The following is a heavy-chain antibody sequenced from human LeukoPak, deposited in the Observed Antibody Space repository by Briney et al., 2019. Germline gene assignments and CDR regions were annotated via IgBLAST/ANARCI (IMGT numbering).Heavy chain of an antibody. V-gene: IGHV1-2*02. D-gene: IGHD5-12*01. J-gene: IGHJ4*02. CDR3: ARDPFSGYDPYYFDY. Sequence: GASVKVSCKASGYTFTGYYMHWVRQAPGQGLEWMGWINPNSGGTNYAQKFQGRVTMTRDTSISTAYMELSRLRSDDTAVYYCARDPFSGYDPYYFDYWGQGTLVTVSS. CDR1: GYTFTGYY. CDR2: INPNSGGT.